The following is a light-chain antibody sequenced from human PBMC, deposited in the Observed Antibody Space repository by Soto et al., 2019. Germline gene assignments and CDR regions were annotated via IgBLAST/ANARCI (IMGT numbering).Light chain of an antibody. Sequence: ATQMTQSPSSLSASVGDRLTISCRASQCISNYLAWYQQRPGKAPKLLIFGAATLQSGVPSRFSASGSGPDFTLTISSLQPEDFATYYCLQDYNYPWTFGQGTKVDIK. V-gene: IGKV1-6*01. CDR2: GAA. J-gene: IGKJ1*01. CDR3: LQDYNYPWT. CDR1: QCISNY.